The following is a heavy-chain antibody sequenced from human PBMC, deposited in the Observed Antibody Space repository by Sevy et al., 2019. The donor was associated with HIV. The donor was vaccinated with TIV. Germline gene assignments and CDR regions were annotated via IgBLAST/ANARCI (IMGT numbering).Heavy chain of an antibody. D-gene: IGHD3-22*01. V-gene: IGHV3-23*01. CDR3: AKGTSDTSGYFSKFDY. Sequence: GGSLRLSCTIAGFTFSRYAMSWVRQAPGKGLEWVSTISNNGGRTNYADFVKGSFTVSRDNSNNTLFLQLNSVRVEDTATYYCAKGTSDTSGYFSKFDYWGQGTLVTVSS. CDR1: GFTFSRYA. CDR2: ISNNGGRT. J-gene: IGHJ4*02.